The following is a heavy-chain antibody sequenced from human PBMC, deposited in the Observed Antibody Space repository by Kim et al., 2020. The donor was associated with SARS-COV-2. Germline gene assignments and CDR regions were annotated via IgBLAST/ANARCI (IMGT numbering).Heavy chain of an antibody. Sequence: GGSLRLSCSASGFTFSRYAMHWLRQAPGEGLEYVSAISINGDVTKYEDSVKGRFTISRDNSRNTLFLQMRSLRSEDTAIYYCLTDTETVDYWGRGTLVTVSS. CDR3: LTDTETVDY. J-gene: IGHJ4*02. V-gene: IGHV3-64D*06. CDR1: GFTFSRYA. CDR2: ISINGDVT.